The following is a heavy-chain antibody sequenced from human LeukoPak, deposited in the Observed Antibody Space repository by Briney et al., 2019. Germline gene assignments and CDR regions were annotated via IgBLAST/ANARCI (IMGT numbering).Heavy chain of an antibody. CDR1: GFTFSSYE. D-gene: IGHD3-10*01. CDR3: ARGFDYYGSGSYYNPHYYYYMDV. V-gene: IGHV3-48*03. J-gene: IGHJ6*03. CDR2: ISSSGSTI. Sequence: GGSLRLSCAASGFTFSSYEMNWVRQAPGKGLEWVSYISSSGSTIYYADSVKGRFTISRDNAKNTLYLQMNSLRAEDTAVYYCARGFDYYGSGSYYNPHYYYYMDVWGKGTTVTVSS.